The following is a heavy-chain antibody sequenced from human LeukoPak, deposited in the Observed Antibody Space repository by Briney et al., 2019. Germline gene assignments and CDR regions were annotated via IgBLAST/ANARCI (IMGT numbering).Heavy chain of an antibody. CDR2: IYYSGST. CDR3: ARAMSIAARLQTIFDY. Sequence: SETLSLTYSVSGGSISSYYWNWIRQPPGKGLEWIGSIYYSGSTYYNPSLKSRVTISVDTSKNQFSLNLTSVTAADTAVYYCARAMSIAARLQTIFDYWGQGTLVTVSS. J-gene: IGHJ4*02. CDR1: GGSISSYY. V-gene: IGHV4-39*07. D-gene: IGHD6-6*01.